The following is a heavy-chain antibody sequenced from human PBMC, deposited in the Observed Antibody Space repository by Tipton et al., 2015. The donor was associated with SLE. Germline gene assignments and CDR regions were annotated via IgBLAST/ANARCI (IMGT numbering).Heavy chain of an antibody. CDR1: GGSISSSSYY. CDR3: ARGGYYDSSGYFDY. D-gene: IGHD3-22*01. Sequence: TLSLTCTVSGGSISSSSYYWGWIRQPPGKGLEWIGSNYYSGSTYYNPSLKSRVTISVDRSKNQFSLKLSSVTAANTAVYYCARGGYYDSSGYFDYWGQGTLVTVSS. V-gene: IGHV4-39*07. CDR2: NYYSGST. J-gene: IGHJ4*02.